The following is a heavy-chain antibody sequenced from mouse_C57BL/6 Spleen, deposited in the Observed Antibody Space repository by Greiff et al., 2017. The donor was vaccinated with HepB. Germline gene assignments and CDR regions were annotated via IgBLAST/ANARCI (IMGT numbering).Heavy chain of an antibody. CDR3: AREDTTVVEDYFDY. J-gene: IGHJ2*01. D-gene: IGHD1-1*01. CDR2: IDPNSGGT. CDR1: GYTFTSYW. Sequence: VKLQQPGAELVKPGASVKLSCKASGYTFTSYWMHWVKQRPGRGLEWIGRIDPNSGGTKYNEKFKSKATLTVDKPSSTAYMQLSSLTSEDSEVYYCAREDTTVVEDYFDYWGQVTTLTVST. V-gene: IGHV1-72*01.